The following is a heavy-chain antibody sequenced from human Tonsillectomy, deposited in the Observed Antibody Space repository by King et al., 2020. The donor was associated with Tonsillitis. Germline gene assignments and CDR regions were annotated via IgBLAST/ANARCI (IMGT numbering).Heavy chain of an antibody. CDR2: SGNKANSFST. CDR3: VREKAASVFYV. D-gene: IGHD2-15*01. J-gene: IGHJ3*01. V-gene: IGHV3-72*01. CDR1: GFVSSDHY. Sequence: VQLVESGGRLVKPGGSLRLSCAASGFVSSDHYMDWVRQAPGKGLEGVGRSGNKANSFSTEYAESVKGRFTIARDDSENPLYWQLSSLITEDTAGYYCVREKAASVFYVWGQGTMVTVSS.